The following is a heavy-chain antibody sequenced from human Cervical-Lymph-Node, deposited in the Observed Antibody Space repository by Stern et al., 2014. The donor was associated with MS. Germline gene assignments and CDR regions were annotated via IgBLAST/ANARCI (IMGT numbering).Heavy chain of an antibody. Sequence: QVQLVQSGAEVKKPGASVKVSCKASGYTFTSYAMHWVRQAPGQRLEWMGWINAGNGNTKYSQKFQGRVTFTRDTSASTAYMELSSLRSEDTAVYYCAREPWATSGYDKGENYYGMDVWGQGTTVTVSS. D-gene: IGHD5-12*01. J-gene: IGHJ6*02. V-gene: IGHV1-3*01. CDR3: AREPWATSGYDKGENYYGMDV. CDR1: GYTFTSYA. CDR2: INAGNGNT.